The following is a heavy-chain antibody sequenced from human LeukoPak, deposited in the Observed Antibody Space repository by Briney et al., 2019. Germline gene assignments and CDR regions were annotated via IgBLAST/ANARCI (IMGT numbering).Heavy chain of an antibody. CDR2: INSNSGDT. D-gene: IGHD5-24*01. CDR3: TRGGDGIRRDFDY. J-gene: IGHJ4*02. V-gene: IGHV1-2*02. Sequence: LRASVKVSCKASGYTFTAYYLHWVRQAPGQGLEWMGWINSNSGDTNYAQKFQGGVTMTRDTSINTAYMELSSLRSGDAAIYYCTRGGDGIRRDFDYWGQGTLVTVSS. CDR1: GYTFTAYY.